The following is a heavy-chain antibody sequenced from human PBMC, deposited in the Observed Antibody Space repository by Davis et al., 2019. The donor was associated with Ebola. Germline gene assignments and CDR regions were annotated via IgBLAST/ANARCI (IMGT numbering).Heavy chain of an antibody. D-gene: IGHD6-13*01. CDR1: GYTFTSYD. J-gene: IGHJ6*02. CDR3: ASSMAAAGPYYYYGMDV. CDR2: MNPNSGDT. Sequence: ASVKVSCKASGYTFTSYDINWVRQATGQGLEWVGWMNPNSGDTGYAQKFQGRVTMTRHTSIGTAYMELSSLRSEDTAVYYCASSMAAAGPYYYYGMDVWGQGTTVTVSS. V-gene: IGHV1-8*01.